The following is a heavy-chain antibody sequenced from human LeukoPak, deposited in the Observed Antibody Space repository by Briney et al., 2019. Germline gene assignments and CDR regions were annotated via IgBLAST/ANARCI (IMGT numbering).Heavy chain of an antibody. D-gene: IGHD6-6*01. CDR1: GYTFTNYY. V-gene: IGHV1-46*04. J-gene: IGHJ4*02. Sequence: ASVKVCWKASGYTFTNYYMHWVRQAPGQGPEWMGIINPSDGSTSYAQKLQGRVTMTRDRSTSTVYMELSSLRSEDTAVYYCARAQSRSSRDYFDYWGQGTLVTVSS. CDR3: ARAQSRSSRDYFDY. CDR2: INPSDGST.